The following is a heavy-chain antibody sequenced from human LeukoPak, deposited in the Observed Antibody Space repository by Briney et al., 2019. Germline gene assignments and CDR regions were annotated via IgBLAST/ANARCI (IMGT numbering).Heavy chain of an antibody. D-gene: IGHD1-26*01. CDR3: ARGGGSYGLGFDY. Sequence: SETLSLTCTVSGGSISSYYWSWIRQPPGKGLEWIGYIYYSGSTNYNPSLKSRVTISVDTSKNQFSLKLSSVTAADTAVYYCARGGGSYGLGFDYWGQGTLVTVSS. CDR1: GGSISSYY. CDR2: IYYSGST. J-gene: IGHJ4*02. V-gene: IGHV4-59*12.